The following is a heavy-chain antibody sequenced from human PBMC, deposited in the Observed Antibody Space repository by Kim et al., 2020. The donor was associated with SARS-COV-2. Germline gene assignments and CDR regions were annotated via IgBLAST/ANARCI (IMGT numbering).Heavy chain of an antibody. V-gene: IGHV4-31*03. J-gene: IGHJ6*02. Sequence: SETLSLTCTVSGGSISSGGYYWSWIRQHPGKGLEWIGYIYYSGSTYYNPSLKSRVTISVDTSKNQFSLTLSSVTAAATAVYYCAREPYCSSTSCYIPYYYGMDVWGQGNTVTVSS. CDR2: IYYSGST. D-gene: IGHD2-2*02. CDR1: GGSISSGGYY. CDR3: AREPYCSSTSCYIPYYYGMDV.